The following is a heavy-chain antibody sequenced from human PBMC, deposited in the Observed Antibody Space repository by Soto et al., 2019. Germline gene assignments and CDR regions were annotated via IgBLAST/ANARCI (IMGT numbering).Heavy chain of an antibody. J-gene: IGHJ4*02. Sequence: ASVKVSCKASGYTFTSYGISWVRQAPGQGLEWMGWISAYNGNTNYAQKLQGRVTMTTDTSTSTAYMELRSLRSDDTAVYYCARDESDIVVVVAATNLDYWGQGTLVTV. V-gene: IGHV1-18*01. CDR3: ARDESDIVVVVAATNLDY. D-gene: IGHD2-15*01. CDR2: ISAYNGNT. CDR1: GYTFTSYG.